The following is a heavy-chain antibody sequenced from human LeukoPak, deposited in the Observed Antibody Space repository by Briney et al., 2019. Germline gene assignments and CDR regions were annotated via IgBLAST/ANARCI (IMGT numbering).Heavy chain of an antibody. D-gene: IGHD1-26*01. Sequence: PGGSLRLSCAASGFTFSSYWMSWVRQAPGKGLEWVANIGQDGTEIYYVDSVKDRFTISRDNAKNSLYLQMNSLRAEDTAVYYCARDKQVGATHFDYWGQGTLVTVSS. CDR1: GFTFSSYW. J-gene: IGHJ4*02. CDR2: IGQDGTEI. V-gene: IGHV3-7*01. CDR3: ARDKQVGATHFDY.